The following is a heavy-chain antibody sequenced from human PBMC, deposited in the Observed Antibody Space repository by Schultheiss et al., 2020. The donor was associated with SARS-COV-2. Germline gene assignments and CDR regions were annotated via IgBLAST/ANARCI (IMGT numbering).Heavy chain of an antibody. CDR1: GGSFSGYY. CDR2: IYYSGST. Sequence: GSLRLSCAVYGGSFSGYYWSWIRQPPGKGLEWIGSIYYSGSTNYNPSLKSRVTISVDTSKNQFSLKLSSVTAADTAVYYCARAGSVGCSSTSCSYGMDVWGQGTTVTVSS. J-gene: IGHJ6*02. V-gene: IGHV4-59*01. CDR3: ARAGSVGCSSTSCSYGMDV. D-gene: IGHD2-2*01.